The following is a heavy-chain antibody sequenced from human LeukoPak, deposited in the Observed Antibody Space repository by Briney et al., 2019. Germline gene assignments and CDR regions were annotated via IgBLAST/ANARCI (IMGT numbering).Heavy chain of an antibody. Sequence: SETLSLTCAIYGGSFSGYYWSWIRQPAGKGLEWIGRIYTSGSTNYNPSLKSRVTISGDTSKNQFSLRLSSVTAADTAVYYCARASYSYDINGWVPFDYWGQGTLVTVSS. V-gene: IGHV4-59*10. CDR2: IYTSGST. CDR1: GGSFSGYY. J-gene: IGHJ4*02. D-gene: IGHD3-22*01. CDR3: ARASYSYDINGWVPFDY.